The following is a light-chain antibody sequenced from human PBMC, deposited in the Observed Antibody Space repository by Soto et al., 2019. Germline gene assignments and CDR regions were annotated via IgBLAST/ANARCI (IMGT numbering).Light chain of an antibody. CDR2: EVS. CDR3: SSYTSSSTLV. CDR1: SSDVGGYNC. Sequence: QSALTQPASVSGSPGQSITISCTGTSSDVGGYNCVSWYQQHPGIAPKLMISEVSNRPSGVSNRFSGSKSGNTASLTISGLQAEDEADYYCSSYTSSSTLVFGGGTKLTVL. V-gene: IGLV2-14*01. J-gene: IGLJ2*01.